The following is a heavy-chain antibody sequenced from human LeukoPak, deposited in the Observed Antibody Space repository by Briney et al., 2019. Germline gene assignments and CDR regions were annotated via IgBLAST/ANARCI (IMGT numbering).Heavy chain of an antibody. D-gene: IGHD6-13*01. CDR3: ARASYSSSWLPAWFDP. J-gene: IGHJ5*02. V-gene: IGHV3-33*01. Sequence: GRSLRLSCAASGFTFSSYGMHWVRQAPGKGLEWVAVIWYDGSNKYYADSVKGRFTISRDNSKNTLYLQMNSLRAEDTAVYYCARASYSSSWLPAWFDPWGRGTLVTVSS. CDR1: GFTFSSYG. CDR2: IWYDGSNK.